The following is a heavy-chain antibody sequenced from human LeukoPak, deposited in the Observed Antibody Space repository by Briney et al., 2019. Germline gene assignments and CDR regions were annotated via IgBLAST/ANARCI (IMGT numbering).Heavy chain of an antibody. J-gene: IGHJ4*02. CDR2: IYYSGST. CDR1: GGSISSSSYY. V-gene: IGHV4-39*01. Sequence: SETLSLTCTVSGGSISSSSYYWGWIRQPPGKGLEWIGSIYYSGSTYYNPSLKSRVTISVDTSKNQFSLKLSSVTAADTAVYYCARRTYYYDSSGYYSEYYFDYWGQGTLVTVSS. D-gene: IGHD3-22*01. CDR3: ARRTYYYDSSGYYSEYYFDY.